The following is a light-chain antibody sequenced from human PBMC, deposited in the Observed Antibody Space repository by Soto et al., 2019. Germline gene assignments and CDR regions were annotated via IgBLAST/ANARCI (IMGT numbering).Light chain of an antibody. V-gene: IGLV2-14*03. CDR1: SSDVGAYNY. CDR3: SSYTSTTTLLV. J-gene: IGLJ2*01. Sequence: QSALTQPASVSGSPGQSITISCTGTSSDVGAYNYVSWYQQHPGKAPKLVIYDVSHRPSGVSNRFSGSKSGNTASLTISGLQAEDEADYCCSSYTSTTTLLVFGGGTKLTVL. CDR2: DVS.